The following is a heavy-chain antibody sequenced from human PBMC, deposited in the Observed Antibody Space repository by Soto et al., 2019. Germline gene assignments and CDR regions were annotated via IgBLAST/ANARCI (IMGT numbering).Heavy chain of an antibody. D-gene: IGHD1-7*01. Sequence: KPSETLSLTCAVSGGSFTSNNWWTWVRQPPGQGLEWIGETYRTGSTNYNPSLKRRVTISLDKSENQFPLKVTSLTAADTAVYYCASRDPGTSVDYWGQGTLVTVSS. V-gene: IGHV4-4*02. CDR3: ASRDPGTSVDY. CDR1: GGSFTSNNW. CDR2: TYRTGST. J-gene: IGHJ4*02.